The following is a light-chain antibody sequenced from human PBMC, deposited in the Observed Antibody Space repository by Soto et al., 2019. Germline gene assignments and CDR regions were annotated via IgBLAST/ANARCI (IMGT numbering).Light chain of an antibody. CDR1: FDDVGGYNY. J-gene: IGLJ2*01. V-gene: IGLV2-14*03. CDR3: TSNRGATTLVV. CDR2: DVS. Sequence: QSALTQPASVSGSPGQSITISCIGSFDDVGGYNYVSWYQQYPGKAPKLIIYDVSNRPSGVSDRFSGYKSVNPASLTISGPQAEDEAEYYCTSNRGATTLVVFGGGTKLTVL.